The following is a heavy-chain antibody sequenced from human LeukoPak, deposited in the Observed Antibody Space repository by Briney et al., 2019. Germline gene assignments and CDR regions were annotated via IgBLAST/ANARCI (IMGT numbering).Heavy chain of an antibody. CDR3: ARDLGERRPYYSGMDV. CDR2: IIPILGIA. D-gene: IGHD3-16*01. J-gene: IGHJ6*02. CDR1: GGTFSSYA. Sequence: SVKVSCKASGGTFSSYAISWVRQAPGQGLEWMGRIIPILGIANYAQKFQGRVTITADKSTSTAYMELSSLRSEGTAVYYCARDLGERRPYYSGMDVWGQGPTVTVAS. V-gene: IGHV1-69*04.